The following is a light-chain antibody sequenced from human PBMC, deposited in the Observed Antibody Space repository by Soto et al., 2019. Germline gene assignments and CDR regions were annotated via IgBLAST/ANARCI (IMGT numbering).Light chain of an antibody. J-gene: IGKJ1*01. CDR1: QGVDNNY. CDR2: GTS. CDR3: HQFQNSPWT. Sequence: EIVLTQSPGTLSLSPGERGTLSCRASQGVDNNYLVWYQQKPGQAPRLPIFGTSSRATGIPDRFSGSGSGTHFTLTINRLGPEDVAVYYCHQFQNSPWTFGQGTKVDIK. V-gene: IGKV3-20*01.